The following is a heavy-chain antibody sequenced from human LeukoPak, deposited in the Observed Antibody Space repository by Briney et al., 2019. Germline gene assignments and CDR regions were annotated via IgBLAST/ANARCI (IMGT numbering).Heavy chain of an antibody. CDR2: ISSSGSTI. V-gene: IGHV3-11*04. Sequence: PGGSLRLSCAASGFTFSDYYMSWIRQAPGKGLEWVSYISSSGSTIYYADSVKGRFTISRDNAKNSLYLQMNSLRAEDTAVYYCTTDGVVVAATAFDYWGQGTLVTVSS. J-gene: IGHJ4*02. D-gene: IGHD2-15*01. CDR3: TTDGVVVAATAFDY. CDR1: GFTFSDYY.